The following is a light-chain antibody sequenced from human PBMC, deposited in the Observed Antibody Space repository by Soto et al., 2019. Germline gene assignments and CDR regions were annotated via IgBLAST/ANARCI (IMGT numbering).Light chain of an antibody. V-gene: IGLV2-14*01. CDR3: SSYTGTSILEV. Sequence: QSVLTQPASVSGSPGQSITISCTGTSSDVGGYNYVSWFQQRPGNAPKLMIYDVSNRPSGVSNRFSGSKSGNTASLTISGLQAEDEADYYCSSYTGTSILEVLGTGTKVTVL. CDR1: SSDVGGYNY. CDR2: DVS. J-gene: IGLJ1*01.